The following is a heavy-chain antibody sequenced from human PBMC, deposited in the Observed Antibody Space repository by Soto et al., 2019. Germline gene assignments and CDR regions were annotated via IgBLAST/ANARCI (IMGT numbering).Heavy chain of an antibody. CDR2: ISSGGTYT. V-gene: IGHV3-23*01. D-gene: IGHD5-18*01. CDR1: GFTFSNYA. Sequence: GGSLRLSCAASGFTFSNYAMTWVRQAPGKGLEWVSAISSGGTYTDYADSVKGRFTLSRDNSKNMVYLQMNSLRAEDTAVYHCAKESSGYNYGVYNHFDYWGQGTLVTVSS. J-gene: IGHJ4*02. CDR3: AKESSGYNYGVYNHFDY.